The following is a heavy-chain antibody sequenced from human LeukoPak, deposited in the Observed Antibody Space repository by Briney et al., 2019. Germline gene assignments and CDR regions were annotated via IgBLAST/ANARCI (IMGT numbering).Heavy chain of an antibody. J-gene: IGHJ4*02. CDR2: IYYSGST. V-gene: IGHV4-39*01. CDR3: ARPTRSGWYYY. D-gene: IGHD6-19*01. CDR1: GGSISSSSYY. Sequence: SETLSLTCTDSGGSISSSSYYWGWIRQPPGKGLEWIGSIYYSGSTYYNPSLKSRVTISVDTSKNQFSLKLSSVTAADTAVYYCARPTRSGWYYYWGQGTLVTVSS.